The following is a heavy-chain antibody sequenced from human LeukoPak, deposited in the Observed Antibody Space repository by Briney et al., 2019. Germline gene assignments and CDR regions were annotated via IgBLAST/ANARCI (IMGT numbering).Heavy chain of an antibody. J-gene: IGHJ4*02. D-gene: IGHD1-20*01. V-gene: IGHV3-21*01. CDR2: ISTSSSHI. CDR3: ARDDNWNDKPFDL. Sequence: PGGSLRLSCTASGFTFSFYMMNWVRQAPGKGLEWVSSISTSSSHIYYADSLKGRFTVSRDNAKNSLYLQMNNLRAEDTAVYYCARDDNWNDKPFDLWGPGPLVTVSS. CDR1: GFTFSFYM.